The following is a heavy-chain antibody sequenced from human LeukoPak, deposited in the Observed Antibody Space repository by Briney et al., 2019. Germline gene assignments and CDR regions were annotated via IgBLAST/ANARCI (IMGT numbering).Heavy chain of an antibody. CDR3: ARGSYYGMDV. V-gene: IGHV3-33*01. CDR1: GFTFSSYG. J-gene: IGHJ6*04. Sequence: GRSLRLSCAASGFTFSSYGMHWVRQAPGKGLEWVVAIWYDGSNKYYADSVKGRFTISRDNSKNTLYLQMNSLRAEDTAVYYCARGSYYGMDVWGKGTTVTVSS. CDR2: IWYDGSNK.